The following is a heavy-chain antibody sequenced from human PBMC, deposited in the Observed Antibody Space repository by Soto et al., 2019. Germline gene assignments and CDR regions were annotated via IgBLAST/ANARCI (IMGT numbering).Heavy chain of an antibody. Sequence: PWGSLRLSCAASGFIFSTYATSWVRQAPGKGLEWVSYISSSSSTIYYADSVKGRFTISRDNAKNSLYLQVNSLRAEDTAVYYCARSPFGPVLRFLEWLSRFDPWGQGTLVTVSS. D-gene: IGHD3-3*01. CDR3: ARSPFGPVLRFLEWLSRFDP. CDR1: GFIFSTYA. V-gene: IGHV3-48*01. J-gene: IGHJ5*02. CDR2: ISSSSSTI.